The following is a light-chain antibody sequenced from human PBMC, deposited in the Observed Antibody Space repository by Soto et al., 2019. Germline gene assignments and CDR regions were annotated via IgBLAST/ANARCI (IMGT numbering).Light chain of an antibody. Sequence: DIQMTQSPSTLSASVGDRVTITCRASQRISTWLAWYQQHPGEAPKLLIYGASYLVSGVPSRFSGSGSGKEFTLTIDSLQPGDFAVYYCHQYNSYSPFTFGPGTRVDIK. V-gene: IGKV1-5*01. CDR2: GAS. J-gene: IGKJ3*01. CDR3: HQYNSYSPFT. CDR1: QRISTW.